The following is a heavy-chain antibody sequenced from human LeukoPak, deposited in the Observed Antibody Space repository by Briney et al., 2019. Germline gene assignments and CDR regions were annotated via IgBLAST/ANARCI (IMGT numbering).Heavy chain of an antibody. CDR2: ISYNGSP. V-gene: IGHV4-59*08. CDR1: GGSINSYN. CDR3: ARFRGTSSWHQEVFDY. J-gene: IGHJ4*02. Sequence: SETLSITCTVSGGSINSYNWNWIRQPPGKGLEWIGYISYNGSPDYNPSFKSRVTMSVDTSQGQFSLRLSSVTAADTAVYYCARFRGTSSWHQEVFDYWGQGAPVTVSS. D-gene: IGHD2-15*01.